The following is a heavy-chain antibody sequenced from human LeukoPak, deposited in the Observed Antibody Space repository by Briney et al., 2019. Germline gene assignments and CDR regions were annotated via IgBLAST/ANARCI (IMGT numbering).Heavy chain of an antibody. J-gene: IGHJ4*02. V-gene: IGHV3-53*01. Sequence: GGSLRLSCAASGLSVSINYMSWVRQAPGKGLEWVSVIYSGGTTDYVDSVKGRFTISRDSSKNTLFLQMNSLRAEDTAVYYCARVPGAYGSGTYYVWGQGTRVTVSS. CDR2: IYSGGTT. CDR1: GLSVSINY. CDR3: ARVPGAYGSGTYYV. D-gene: IGHD3-10*01.